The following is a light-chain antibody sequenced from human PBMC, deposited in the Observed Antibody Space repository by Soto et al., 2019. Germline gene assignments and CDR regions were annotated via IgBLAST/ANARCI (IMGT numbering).Light chain of an antibody. CDR3: ALYVGSGVPV. J-gene: IGLJ3*02. V-gene: IGLV8-61*01. Sequence: QTVVTQDPSFSVSPGGTVTLTCGLRSGSVSTAYYPSWYQQTPGQAPRTLIYSTNIRSSGVPDRFSGSMLGDKAALTITGAQADDESDYYCALYVGSGVPVFGRGTKLTVL. CDR1: SGSVSTAYY. CDR2: STN.